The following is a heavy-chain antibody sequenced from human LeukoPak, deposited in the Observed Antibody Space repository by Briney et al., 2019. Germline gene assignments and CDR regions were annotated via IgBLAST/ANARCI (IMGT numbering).Heavy chain of an antibody. CDR3: ARDSGLGSSGYWFDY. D-gene: IGHD6-13*01. V-gene: IGHV3-72*01. CDR1: GFTFSDHY. J-gene: IGHJ4*02. CDR2: TRNKANSYPT. Sequence: GGSLRLSCAASGFTFSDHYMDWVRQAPGKGLEWVGRTRNKANSYPTEYAASVTGRFTISRDDSKNSLYLQMTSLKTEDTAVYYRARDSGLGSSGYWFDYWGQATLVTVPS.